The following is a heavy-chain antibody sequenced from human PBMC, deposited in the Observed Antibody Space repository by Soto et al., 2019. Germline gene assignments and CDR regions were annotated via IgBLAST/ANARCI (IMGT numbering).Heavy chain of an antibody. CDR2: INPNSGGT. V-gene: IGHV1-2*02. Sequence: ASVKVSCKASGYTFTGYYMHWVRQAPGQGLEWMGWINPNSGGTNYAQKFQGRVTMTRDTSISTAYMELSRLRSADTAVYYCAREDIVVVPAAIRVYYYGMDVWGQGTTVTVSS. CDR3: AREDIVVVPAAIRVYYYGMDV. CDR1: GYTFTGYY. D-gene: IGHD2-2*02. J-gene: IGHJ6*02.